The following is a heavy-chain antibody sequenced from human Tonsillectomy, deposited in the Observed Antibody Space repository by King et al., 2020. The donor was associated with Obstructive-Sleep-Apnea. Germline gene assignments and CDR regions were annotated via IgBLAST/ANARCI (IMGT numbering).Heavy chain of an antibody. V-gene: IGHV3-30*04. Sequence: VQLVESGGGVVQPGRSLRLSCAASGSGFTFSHYAMHWVRQSPGTGLEWVAVISNDGIKKYYADSVKGRFTLSRDNSKNTLYLRMSSLRAEDTAVYYCARSHTVGTTILDAFDVWGQGTMVTVSS. D-gene: IGHD1-26*01. CDR3: ARSHTVGTTILDAFDV. CDR1: GSGFTFSHYA. J-gene: IGHJ3*01. CDR2: ISNDGIKK.